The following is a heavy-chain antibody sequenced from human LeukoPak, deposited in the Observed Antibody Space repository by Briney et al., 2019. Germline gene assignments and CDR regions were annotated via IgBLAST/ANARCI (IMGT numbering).Heavy chain of an antibody. V-gene: IGHV4-61*08. Sequence: SQTLSLTCTVSGGSISSGDYYWSWIRQPPGKGLEWIGYVYNSGRTSYNPYLKGRVSISADMPKNQFSLKLTSVTAADTAVYYRARGYFYWGQGALVTVSS. D-gene: IGHD3-9*01. CDR1: GGSISSGDYY. CDR3: ARGYFY. CDR2: VYNSGRT. J-gene: IGHJ4*02.